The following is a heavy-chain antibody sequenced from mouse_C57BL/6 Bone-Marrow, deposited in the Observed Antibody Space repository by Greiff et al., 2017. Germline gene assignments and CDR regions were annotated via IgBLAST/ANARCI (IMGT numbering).Heavy chain of an antibody. D-gene: IGHD1-1*02. J-gene: IGHJ4*01. V-gene: IGHV10-1*01. CDR3: VRNGGKRAMDY. Sequence: EVKVVESGGGLVQPKGSLKLSCAASGFSFTTYAMNWVRQAPGKGLEWVALIRSKSNNYATYYADSVKDRFTISRDDSESMLYLQMNNLKTEDTAMDYCVRNGGKRAMDYWGQGTSVTVSS. CDR1: GFSFTTYA. CDR2: IRSKSNNYAT.